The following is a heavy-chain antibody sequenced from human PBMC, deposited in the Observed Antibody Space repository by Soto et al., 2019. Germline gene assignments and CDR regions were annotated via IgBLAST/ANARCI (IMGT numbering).Heavy chain of an antibody. CDR2: IYATGST. Sequence: QVQLQESGPGLVKPSQTVSLTCTVSGASISRDNYYWTWLRQRPGKGLEWIGYIYATGSTHYSPSIESRFTMSVDTSKSQFSLKVTFVSVADTAVYYCARYCSSSSCYRKGMDVWGQGTTVTVSS. CDR3: ARYCSSSSCYRKGMDV. V-gene: IGHV4-31*03. D-gene: IGHD2-2*01. CDR1: GASISRDNYY. J-gene: IGHJ6*02.